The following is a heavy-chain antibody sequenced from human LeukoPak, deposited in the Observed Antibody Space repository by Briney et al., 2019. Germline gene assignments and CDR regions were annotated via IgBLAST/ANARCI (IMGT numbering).Heavy chain of an antibody. CDR3: ARDYSMVRGAKRVYYYYGMDV. Sequence: AGGSLRLSCAASGFTFSSYAMHWVRQAPGKGLEWVAVISYDGSNKYYADSVKGRFTISRDNSKNTLYLQMNSLRAEDTAVYYCARDYSMVRGAKRVYYYYGMDVWGKGTTVTVSS. D-gene: IGHD3-10*01. CDR2: ISYDGSNK. V-gene: IGHV3-30*04. J-gene: IGHJ6*04. CDR1: GFTFSSYA.